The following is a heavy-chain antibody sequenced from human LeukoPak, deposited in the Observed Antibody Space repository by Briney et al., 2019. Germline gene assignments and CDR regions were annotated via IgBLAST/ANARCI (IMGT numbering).Heavy chain of an antibody. Sequence: SSETLSLTCTVSGGSVSSGSFYWNWIRQPPGKGLEWIGFVSYSGSTKYNPSLKSRVTISVDTSKNQFSLKLSSVTAADTAVYYCARQIAGFWSGYPSNWFDPWGQGTLVTVSS. CDR2: VSYSGST. J-gene: IGHJ5*02. CDR1: GGSVSSGSFY. V-gene: IGHV4-61*01. D-gene: IGHD3-3*01. CDR3: ARQIAGFWSGYPSNWFDP.